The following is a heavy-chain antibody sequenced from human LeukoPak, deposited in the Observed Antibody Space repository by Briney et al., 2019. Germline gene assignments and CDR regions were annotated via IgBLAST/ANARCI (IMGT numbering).Heavy chain of an antibody. D-gene: IGHD3-16*01. CDR3: ARPESSINWAY. V-gene: IGHV4-39*01. CDR1: GGSISSSSYY. CDR2: IYYSGST. J-gene: IGHJ4*02. Sequence: SETLSLTCTVSGGSISSSSYYWGWIRQPPGKGLEWIGSIYYSGSTYYNPSLTSRVTISVDTSKNQFSLKLSSVTAADTAVYYCARPESSINWAYWGQGTLVTVSS.